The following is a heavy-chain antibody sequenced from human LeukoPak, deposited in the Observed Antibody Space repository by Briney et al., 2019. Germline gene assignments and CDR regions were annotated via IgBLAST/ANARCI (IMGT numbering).Heavy chain of an antibody. CDR3: ARDFSGVAANWFDP. J-gene: IGHJ5*02. V-gene: IGHV4-59*01. CDR1: GGSISSYY. D-gene: IGHD3-3*01. CDR2: IYYSGST. Sequence: PSETLSLTCSVSGGSISSYYWSWIRQPPVKGLEWIGYIYYSGSTNYNPSLKSRVTISVDTSKNQFSLRLTSVTAADTAVYYCARDFSGVAANWFDPWGQGTLVTVSS.